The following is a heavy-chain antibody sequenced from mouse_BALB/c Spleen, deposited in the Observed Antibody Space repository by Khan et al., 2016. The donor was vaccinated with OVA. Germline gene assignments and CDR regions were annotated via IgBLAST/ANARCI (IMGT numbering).Heavy chain of an antibody. CDR1: GYSITSDYA. CDR3: ARRYIPGYFDV. J-gene: IGHJ1*01. CDR2: ISYNGST. D-gene: IGHD1-3*01. Sequence: EVQLQESGPGLVKPSQSLSLTCTVTGYSITSDYAWNWIRQFPGNKLEWMGYISYNGSTTYNPSLKSRISFTRDTSKNQFFLQLNSVTTEDTATYYCARRYIPGYFDVWGAGTTVTVSS. V-gene: IGHV3-2*02.